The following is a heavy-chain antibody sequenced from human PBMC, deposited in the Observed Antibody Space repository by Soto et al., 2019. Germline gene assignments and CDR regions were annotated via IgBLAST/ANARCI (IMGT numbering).Heavy chain of an antibody. Sequence: GVLRLSCAASGFTFSTYSMNWVRQAPGKGLEWVSSISSSGSYIYYADSVKARFTISRDNAKNSLYLQMNSLRAEDTALYYCARDPGSRGSYYFDYWGQGTLVTVSS. J-gene: IGHJ4*02. CDR1: GFTFSTYS. D-gene: IGHD6-13*01. CDR3: ARDPGSRGSYYFDY. CDR2: ISSSGSYI. V-gene: IGHV3-21*01.